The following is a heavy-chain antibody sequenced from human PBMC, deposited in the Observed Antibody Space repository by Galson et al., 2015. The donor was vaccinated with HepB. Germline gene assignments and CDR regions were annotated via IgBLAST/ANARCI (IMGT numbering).Heavy chain of an antibody. J-gene: IGHJ6*02. V-gene: IGHV1-8*01. CDR2: MNPNSGNT. CDR1: GYTFTSYD. D-gene: IGHD3-3*01. Sequence: SVKVSCKASGYTFTSYDINWVRQATGQGLEWMGWMNPNSGNTGYAQKFQGRVTMTRNTSISTAYMELSSLRSEDTAVYYCATTFTIFGVVISYYYYGMDVWGQGTTVTASS. CDR3: ATTFTIFGVVISYYYYGMDV.